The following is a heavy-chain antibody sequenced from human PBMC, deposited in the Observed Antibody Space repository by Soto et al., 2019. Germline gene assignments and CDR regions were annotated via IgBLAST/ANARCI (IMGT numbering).Heavy chain of an antibody. CDR3: ARLPRGEGPKQLWPHYDY. CDR2: IYPGDSDT. Sequence: PGESLKLSCHGSGYTFTSYWIRLVRQLPGKGLEWMGIIYPGDSDTTYSPSSHGQVTTSADKSISNAYLQWSSLKASDTAMYYCARLPRGEGPKQLWPHYDYWGQGTLVTVSS. D-gene: IGHD5-18*01. V-gene: IGHV5-51*01. CDR1: GYTFTSYW. J-gene: IGHJ4*02.